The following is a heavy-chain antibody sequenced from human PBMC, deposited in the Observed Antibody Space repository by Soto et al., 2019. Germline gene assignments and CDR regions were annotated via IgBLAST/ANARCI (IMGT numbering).Heavy chain of an antibody. J-gene: IGHJ4*02. CDR3: ARDRHGDEIDY. CDR1: GASISSGTYY. Sequence: QVQLQESGPGLVKPSQTLSLTCTVSGASISSGTYYWTWIRQHPGKGLEWIGYIYYSGSTYYNPSLKSRLTMSVDTSKNQLSLKLSSVTAADTAVYFCARDRHGDEIDYWGQGTLVTVSS. D-gene: IGHD4-17*01. CDR2: IYYSGST. V-gene: IGHV4-31*03.